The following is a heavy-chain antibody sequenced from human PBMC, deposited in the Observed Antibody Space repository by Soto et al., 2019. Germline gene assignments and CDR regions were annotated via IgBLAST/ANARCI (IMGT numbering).Heavy chain of an antibody. D-gene: IGHD2-2*01. Sequence: GGSLRLSCAASGFTFSSYWMSWVRQAPGKGLEWVANIKQDGSEKYYVDSVKGRFTISRDNAKNSLYLQMNSLRAEDTAVYYCARDRDIVLVPAAMYGWFDPWGQGTLVTSPQ. CDR1: GFTFSSYW. V-gene: IGHV3-7*01. J-gene: IGHJ5*02. CDR3: ARDRDIVLVPAAMYGWFDP. CDR2: IKQDGSEK.